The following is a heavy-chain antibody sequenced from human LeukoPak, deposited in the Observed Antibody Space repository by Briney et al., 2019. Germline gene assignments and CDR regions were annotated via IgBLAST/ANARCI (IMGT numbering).Heavy chain of an antibody. Sequence: GGSLRLSCAASGFTFSSYSMNWVRQAPGKGLEWVSYISSGSSTIYYADSVKGRFTISRDNAKNSLYLQMNSLRAEDTAVYYCARDEYSSGWYVRGWFDPWGQGTLVTVSS. CDR1: GFTFSSYS. J-gene: IGHJ5*02. V-gene: IGHV3-48*01. D-gene: IGHD6-19*01. CDR2: ISSGSSTI. CDR3: ARDEYSSGWYVRGWFDP.